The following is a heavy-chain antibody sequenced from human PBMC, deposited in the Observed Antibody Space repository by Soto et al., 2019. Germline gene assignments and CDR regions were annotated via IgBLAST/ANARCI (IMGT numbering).Heavy chain of an antibody. CDR3: ARGRYYDFWSGYRRDYYGMDV. D-gene: IGHD3-3*01. CDR2: INHSGST. V-gene: IGHV4-34*01. CDR1: GRSFSGYY. Sequence: SETLSLTCAVYGRSFSGYYWSWIRQPPGKGLEWIGEINHSGSTNYNPSLKSRVTISVDTSKNQFSLKLSSVTAADTAVYYCARGRYYDFWSGYRRDYYGMDVWGQGTTVTVSS. J-gene: IGHJ6*02.